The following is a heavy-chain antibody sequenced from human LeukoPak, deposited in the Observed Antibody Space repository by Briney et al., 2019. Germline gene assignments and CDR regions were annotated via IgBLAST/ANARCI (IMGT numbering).Heavy chain of an antibody. CDR2: IRYDGSNK. CDR1: GFTFSSYG. CDR3: AKDRYNGDYS. Sequence: PGGSLRLSCAASGFTFSSYGMHWVRQAPGKGLEWVAFIRYDGSNKYYADSEKGRFTIPRDNSKNTLYLQMNSLRAEDTAVYYCAKDRYNGDYSWGQGTLVTVSS. J-gene: IGHJ5*02. V-gene: IGHV3-30*02. D-gene: IGHD4-17*01.